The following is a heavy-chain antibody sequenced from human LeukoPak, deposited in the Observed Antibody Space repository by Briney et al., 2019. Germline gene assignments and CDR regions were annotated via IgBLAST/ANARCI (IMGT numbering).Heavy chain of an antibody. CDR2: IIPIFGTA. Sequence: ASVKVPCKASGGTFSSYAISWVRQAPGQGLEWMGGIIPIFGTANYAQKFQGRVTITADESTSTAYMELSSLRSEDTAVYYCARVYDSSGYSYYYYYGMDVWGQGTTVTVSS. J-gene: IGHJ6*02. CDR1: GGTFSSYA. V-gene: IGHV1-69*13. D-gene: IGHD3-22*01. CDR3: ARVYDSSGYSYYYYYGMDV.